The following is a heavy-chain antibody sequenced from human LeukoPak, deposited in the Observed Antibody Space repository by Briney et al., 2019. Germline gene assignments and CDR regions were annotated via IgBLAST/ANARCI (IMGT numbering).Heavy chain of an antibody. CDR1: GGSFSGYY. J-gene: IGHJ4*02. V-gene: IGHV4-34*01. Sequence: SETLSLTCAVYGGSFSGYYWSWIRQPPGKGLEWIGEINHSGSTNYNPSLKSRVTISVDTSKNQFSLKLSSVTAADTAVYCCARFAALPFDYWGQGTLVTVSS. D-gene: IGHD6-6*01. CDR3: ARFAALPFDY. CDR2: INHSGST.